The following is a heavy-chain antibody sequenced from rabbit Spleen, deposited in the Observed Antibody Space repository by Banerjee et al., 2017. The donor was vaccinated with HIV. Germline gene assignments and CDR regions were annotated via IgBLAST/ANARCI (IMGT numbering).Heavy chain of an antibody. CDR3: ARNYVNAFDP. Sequence: QEQLVESGGGLVQPGGSLKLSCKASGFDLSSYGVSWVRQAPGKGLEWIACIDTNDGDTDYANWPKGRFTISKTSSTTVTLQMTSLTAADTATYFCARNYVNAFDPWGPGTLVTVS. V-gene: IGHV1S45*01. CDR1: GFDLSSYG. CDR2: IDTNDGDT. D-gene: IGHD1-1*01. J-gene: IGHJ2*01.